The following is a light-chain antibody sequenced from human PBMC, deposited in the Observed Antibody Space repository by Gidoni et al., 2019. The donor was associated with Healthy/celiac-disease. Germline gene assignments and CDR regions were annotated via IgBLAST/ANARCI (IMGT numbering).Light chain of an antibody. CDR3: MQAIQTSLP. CDR2: LGP. Sequence: DSVMTQSPLSLPVTPGEPASISCRSSQSLLHSSGYNYWDWYLQKPGQSPQLLNHLGPNRASGVPDSFSGSGSGTDFTLQFSRVEAEDVGVYYCMQAIQTSLPFXXXTRLEIK. J-gene: IGKJ5*01. V-gene: IGKV2-28*01. CDR1: QSLLHSSGYNY.